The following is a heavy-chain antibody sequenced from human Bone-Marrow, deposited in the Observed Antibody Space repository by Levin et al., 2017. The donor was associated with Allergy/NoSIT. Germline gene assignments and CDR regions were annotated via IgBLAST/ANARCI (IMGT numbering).Heavy chain of an antibody. D-gene: IGHD1-14*01. CDR1: GYTFTVYY. CDR2: INPSTGVT. J-gene: IGHJ4*02. Sequence: ASVKFSCKTSGYTFTVYYMHWVRQAPGQGLEWMGRINPSTGVTDYVQKFQGRVTMTRDTSISTAYMELSSLRSDDTAVYYCARIGCNHNVDSWGQGTLVTVSS. CDR3: ARIGCNHNVDS. V-gene: IGHV1-2*06.